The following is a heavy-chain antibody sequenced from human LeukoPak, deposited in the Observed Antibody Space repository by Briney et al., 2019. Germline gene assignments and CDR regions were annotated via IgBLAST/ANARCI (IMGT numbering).Heavy chain of an antibody. CDR2: IRSKAYGGTT. V-gene: IGHV3-49*03. Sequence: GRSLRLSCTASGFTFGDYAMSWFRQAPGKGLEWVGFIRSKAYGGTTEYAASVKGRFTISRDDSKSIAYLQMNSLKTEDTAVFYCTIVVVTAPVYWGQGTLVTVSS. J-gene: IGHJ4*02. CDR1: GFTFGDYA. CDR3: TIVVVTAPVY. D-gene: IGHD2-21*02.